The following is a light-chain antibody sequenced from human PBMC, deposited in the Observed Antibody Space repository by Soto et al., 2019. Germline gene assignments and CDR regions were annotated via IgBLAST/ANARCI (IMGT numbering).Light chain of an antibody. CDR3: QQYGSSPIT. V-gene: IGKV3-20*01. Sequence: EIVLTHSPGTLSLSQWEIATFSCRASQSVSSSYLAWYQQKPGQAPRLLIYGASSRATGIPDRFSGSGSGTDFTLTISRLEPEDFAVYYCQQYGSSPITLGQGTRLEIK. J-gene: IGKJ5*01. CDR1: QSVSSSY. CDR2: GAS.